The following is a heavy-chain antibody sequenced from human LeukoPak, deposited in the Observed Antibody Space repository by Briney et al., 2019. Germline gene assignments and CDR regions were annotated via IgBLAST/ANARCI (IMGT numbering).Heavy chain of an antibody. Sequence: GGSLRLSCAASGFTVSTNYMSWVRQAPGKGLEWVSSISSSSSYIYYADSVKGRFTISRDNAKNSLYLQMNSLRAEDTAVYYCARDGYCSSTSCYGDPGAFDIWGQGTMVTVSS. J-gene: IGHJ3*02. V-gene: IGHV3-21*01. CDR1: GFTVSTNY. CDR3: ARDGYCSSTSCYGDPGAFDI. CDR2: ISSSSSYI. D-gene: IGHD2-2*03.